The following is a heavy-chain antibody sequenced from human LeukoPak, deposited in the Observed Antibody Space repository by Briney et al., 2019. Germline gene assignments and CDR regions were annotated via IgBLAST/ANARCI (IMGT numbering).Heavy chain of an antibody. CDR3: AKGTLGIAVAGDFDY. CDR2: ISGSGGST. Sequence: GGSLRPSCAASGFTFSSYAMSWVRQAPGKGLEWVSAISGSGGSTYYADSVKGRFTISRDNSKNTLYLQMNSLRAEETAVYYCAKGTLGIAVAGDFDYWGQGTLVTVSS. V-gene: IGHV3-23*01. CDR1: GFTFSSYA. D-gene: IGHD6-19*01. J-gene: IGHJ4*02.